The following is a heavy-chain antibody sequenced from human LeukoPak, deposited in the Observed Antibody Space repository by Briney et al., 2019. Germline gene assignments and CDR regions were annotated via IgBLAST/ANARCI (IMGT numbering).Heavy chain of an antibody. CDR3: AKLAYCGGDCYYFDY. Sequence: SGTLSLTCAVSGGSISSSNWWSWVRQPPGKGLEWIGEIYHSGSTNYNPSLKSRVTISVDKSKNQFSLKLSSVTAADTAVYYCAKLAYCGGDCYYFDYWGQGTLVTVSS. CDR2: IYHSGST. CDR1: GGSISSSNW. V-gene: IGHV4-4*02. D-gene: IGHD2-21*02. J-gene: IGHJ4*02.